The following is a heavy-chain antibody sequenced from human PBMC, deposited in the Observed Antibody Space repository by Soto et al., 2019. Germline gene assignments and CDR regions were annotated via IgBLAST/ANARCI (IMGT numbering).Heavy chain of an antibody. V-gene: IGHV3-21*01. CDR1: GFTFSSYS. J-gene: IGHJ4*02. D-gene: IGHD2-15*01. CDR2: ISSSSSYI. Sequence: GGSLRLSCAASGFTFSSYSMNWVRQAPGKGLEWVSSISSSSSYIYYADSVKGRFTISRDNAKNSPYLQMNSLRAEDTAVYYCARDLLGYCSGGSCYPFPYWGQGTLVTVSS. CDR3: ARDLLGYCSGGSCYPFPY.